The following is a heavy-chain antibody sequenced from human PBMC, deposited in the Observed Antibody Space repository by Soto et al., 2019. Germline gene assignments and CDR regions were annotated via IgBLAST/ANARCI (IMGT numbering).Heavy chain of an antibody. CDR1: GGTFSSYA. V-gene: IGHV1-69*01. D-gene: IGHD2-21*02. J-gene: IGHJ2*01. CDR2: IIPIFGTA. Sequence: QVQLVQSGAEVKKPGSSVKVSCKASGGTFSSYAISWVRQAPGQGLEWMGGIIPIFGTANYAQKFQGRVTITADESTSPAYMELSSLRSEDTAVYYCARGRYGDYYSCWYFDLWGRGTLVTVSS. CDR3: ARGRYGDYYSCWYFDL.